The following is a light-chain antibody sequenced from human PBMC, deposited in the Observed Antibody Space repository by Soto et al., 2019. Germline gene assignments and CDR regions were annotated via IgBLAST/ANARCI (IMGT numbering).Light chain of an antibody. J-gene: IGKJ1*01. Sequence: DIQMTQSPSSVSASVGDTVTITCRASHDINSRLAWFQQQPGRPPKYVIQAATMLQSGFPSRFAGSGSGRDFTLTIHTLQPEDSATYYGLQVANFPRTFGQGTKVE. CDR3: LQVANFPRT. CDR2: AAT. CDR1: HDINSR. V-gene: IGKV1-12*01.